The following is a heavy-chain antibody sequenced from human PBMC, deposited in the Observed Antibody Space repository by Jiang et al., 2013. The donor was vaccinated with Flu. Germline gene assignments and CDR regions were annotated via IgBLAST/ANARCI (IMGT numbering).Heavy chain of an antibody. CDR2: ISWDGGST. V-gene: IGHV3-43*01. CDR3: AKGGRDSSGYFLDY. D-gene: IGHD3-22*01. Sequence: WVSLISWDGGSTYYADSVKGRFTISRDNSKNSLYLQMNSLRTEDTALYYCAKGGRDSSGYFLDYWGQGTLVTVSS. J-gene: IGHJ4*02.